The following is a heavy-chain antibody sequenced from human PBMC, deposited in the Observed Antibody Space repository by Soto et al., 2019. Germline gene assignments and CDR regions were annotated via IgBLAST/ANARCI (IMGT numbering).Heavy chain of an antibody. Sequence: VQLVESGGGVVQPGRSLRLSCAASGFTFSDYAMHWVRQAPGKGLEWVAVVSHDGRNTHYADSVKGRFTISRDSSKNTFSREITSRMAEDTAVYYCGRGGRQWLVTSDFNYWGQGALVTVSS. V-gene: IGHV3-30*03. D-gene: IGHD6-19*01. CDR3: GRGGRQWLVTSDFNY. CDR2: VSHDGRNT. CDR1: GFTFSDYA. J-gene: IGHJ4*02.